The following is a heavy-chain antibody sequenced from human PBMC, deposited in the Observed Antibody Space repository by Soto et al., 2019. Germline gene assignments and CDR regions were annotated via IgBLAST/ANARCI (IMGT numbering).Heavy chain of an antibody. D-gene: IGHD6-13*01. Sequence: GASVKVSCKASGYTFTRYAVHWVRHAPGQRLEWRGWIGGDNGNTKYSQTLQGRVTITRDRSASTAYMELSSLRSVDTAVYYCARHPLYLYSSSWPDAFDIWGQGTMVTVSS. J-gene: IGHJ3*02. CDR1: GYTFTRYA. CDR3: ARHPLYLYSSSWPDAFDI. V-gene: IGHV1-3*01. CDR2: IGGDNGNT.